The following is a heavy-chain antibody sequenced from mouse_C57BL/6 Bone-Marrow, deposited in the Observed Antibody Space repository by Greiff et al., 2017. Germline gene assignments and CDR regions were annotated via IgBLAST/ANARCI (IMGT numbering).Heavy chain of an antibody. V-gene: IGHV1-64*01. J-gene: IGHJ2*01. D-gene: IGHD2-3*01. Sequence: VQLQQPGAELVKPGASVKLSCKASGYTFTSYWMHWVKQRPGQGLEWIGMIHPNSGSTNYNEKFKSKATLTVDKSSSTAYMQLSSLTSEDSAVYDCASRGWLLLYYFDYWGQGTTLTVSS. CDR1: GYTFTSYW. CDR3: ASRGWLLLYYFDY. CDR2: IHPNSGST.